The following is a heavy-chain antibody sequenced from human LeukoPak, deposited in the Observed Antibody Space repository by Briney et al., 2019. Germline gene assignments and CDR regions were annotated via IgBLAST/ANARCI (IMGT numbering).Heavy chain of an antibody. J-gene: IGHJ6*03. CDR2: ITPSGGST. D-gene: IGHD6-19*01. Sequence: ASVKVSCKASGYTFTSHYMHWVRQAPGQGLEWMGTITPSGGSTTYAQKFQGRVTMTRDMSTSTVYMEVSSLRSEDTAVYYCARAGVGAVAGTVDYYYYMDVWGKGTTVTVSS. V-gene: IGHV1-46*01. CDR3: ARAGVGAVAGTVDYYYYMDV. CDR1: GYTFTSHY.